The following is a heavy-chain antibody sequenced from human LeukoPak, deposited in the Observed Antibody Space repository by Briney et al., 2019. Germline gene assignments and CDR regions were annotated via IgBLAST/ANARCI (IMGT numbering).Heavy chain of an antibody. J-gene: IGHJ5*02. CDR2: FIPIFGTA. CDR1: GGTFSSYA. Sequence: GASVKVSCKASGGTFSSYAISWVRQAPGQGLEWMGGFIPIFGTANYAQKFQGRVTITADESTSTAYMELSSLRSEDTAVYYCAQHPYCSSTSCYSSPIYNWFDPWGQGTLVTVSS. D-gene: IGHD2-2*02. V-gene: IGHV1-69*13. CDR3: AQHPYCSSTSCYSSPIYNWFDP.